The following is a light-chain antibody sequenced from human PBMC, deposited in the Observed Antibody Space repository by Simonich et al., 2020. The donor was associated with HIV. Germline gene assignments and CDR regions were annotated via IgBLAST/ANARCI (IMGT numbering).Light chain of an antibody. V-gene: IGLV1-44*01. CDR1: SSNIGSNT. J-gene: IGLJ3*02. Sequence: QSVLTQPPSASGTPGQRVTISCSGSSSNIGSNTVNWYQQLSGTAPKLLIYSNNQRPSGVPDRFSGSKSGNTASLTISGLQAEDECDYYCCSYAGSYIWVFGGGTKLTVL. CDR2: SNN. CDR3: CSYAGSYIWV.